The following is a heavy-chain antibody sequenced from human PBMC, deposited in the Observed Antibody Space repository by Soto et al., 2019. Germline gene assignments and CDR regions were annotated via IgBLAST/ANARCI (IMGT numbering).Heavy chain of an antibody. Sequence: SETLSLTCAVYGGSFSGYYWSWIRQPPGKGLEWIGEINHSGSTNYNPSLKSRVTISVDTSKNQFSLKLSSVTAADTAVYYCARGADIVVVPSIYGMDVWGQGTTVTVSS. V-gene: IGHV4-34*01. CDR1: GGSFSGYY. CDR2: INHSGST. J-gene: IGHJ6*02. CDR3: ARGADIVVVPSIYGMDV. D-gene: IGHD2-2*01.